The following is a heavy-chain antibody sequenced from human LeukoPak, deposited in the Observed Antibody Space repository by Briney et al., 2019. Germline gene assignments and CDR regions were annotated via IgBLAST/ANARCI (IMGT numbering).Heavy chain of an antibody. CDR2: INPNTGGT. V-gene: IGHV1-2*02. CDR1: GYTFTAHY. J-gene: IGHJ4*02. CDR3: AREAADSSVCDF. D-gene: IGHD2-8*01. Sequence: ASVKVSCKASGYTFTAHYIHWMRPAPGRGLEWVGWINPNTGGTEFAQNVQGRVTMTRDTSINTVYMELNRLTSDDTAGFYCAREAADSSVCDFWGQGSLVTVSS.